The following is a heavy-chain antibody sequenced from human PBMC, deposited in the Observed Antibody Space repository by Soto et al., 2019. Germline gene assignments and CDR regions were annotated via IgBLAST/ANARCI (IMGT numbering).Heavy chain of an antibody. V-gene: IGHV4-34*01. CDR1: GGSFSGYY. CDR3: ARGPIAPRVTLNYQGKLRVRKNYYMDV. CDR2: INHSGST. D-gene: IGHD2-2*01. J-gene: IGHJ6*03. Sequence: SETLSLTCAVYGGSFSGYYWSWIRQPPGKGLEWIGEINHSGSTNYNPSLKSRVTISVDTSKNQFSLKLSSVTAADTAVYYCARGPIAPRVTLNYQGKLRVRKNYYMDVWGKGTTVTVSS.